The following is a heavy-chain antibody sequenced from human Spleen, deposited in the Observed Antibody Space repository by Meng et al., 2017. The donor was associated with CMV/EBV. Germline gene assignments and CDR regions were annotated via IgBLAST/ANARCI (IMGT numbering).Heavy chain of an antibody. CDR2: IYYSGST. V-gene: IGHV4-59*01. J-gene: IGHJ4*02. Sequence: SQTLSLTCTVSGGSISSYYWSWIRQPPGKGLEWIGYIYYSGSTNYNPSLKSRVTISVDTSKNQFSLKLSSVTAADTAVYYCASTYSGSYLIYWGQGTLVTVSS. CDR3: ASTYSGSYLIY. CDR1: GGSISSYY. D-gene: IGHD1-26*01.